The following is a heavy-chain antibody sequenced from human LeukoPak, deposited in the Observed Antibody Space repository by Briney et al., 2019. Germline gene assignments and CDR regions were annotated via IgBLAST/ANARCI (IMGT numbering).Heavy chain of an antibody. CDR2: IYYSGTS. CDR1: GVSISSDY. CDR3: ARRLRQNLFDP. V-gene: IGHV4-59*08. J-gene: IGHJ5*02. Sequence: PSETLSLTCTVSGVSISSDYWSWIRLPPGKGLEWIGYIYYSGTSNYNPSLKSRVTMSVDTSKNQFSLKLTSVTAADTAVYYCARRLRQNLFDPWGQGTLVTVSS. D-gene: IGHD4-17*01.